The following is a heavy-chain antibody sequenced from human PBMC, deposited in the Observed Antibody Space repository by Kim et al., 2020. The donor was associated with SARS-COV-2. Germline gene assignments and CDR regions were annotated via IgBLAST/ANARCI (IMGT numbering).Heavy chain of an antibody. CDR3: ARQYSSGWYGLTYFDY. CDR2: IYASGST. J-gene: IGHJ4*01. D-gene: IGHD6-19*01. V-gene: IGHV4-39*01. Sequence: SETLSLTCSVSGGSISSSSHYWGWIRQSPGKGLEWIGSIYASGSTYYNPSLESRVVVSVDKTKNQFSLNLRSVTASDRGVYFWARQYSSGWYGLTYFDY. CDR1: GGSISSSSHY.